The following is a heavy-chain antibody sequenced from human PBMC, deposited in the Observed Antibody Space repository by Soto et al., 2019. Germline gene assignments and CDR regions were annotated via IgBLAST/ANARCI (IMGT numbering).Heavy chain of an antibody. CDR1: GFTLSSYS. V-gene: IGHV3-48*01. CDR3: ARGVDILILYGMDV. D-gene: IGHD3-9*01. CDR2: ISTSSGTI. J-gene: IGHJ6*02. Sequence: EVQLVESGGDLVQPGGSLRLSCEASGFTLSSYSMNWVRQAPGKGLEWVSYISTSSGTIYHADSVKGRVTTSRDNAKNSLYLQMNSLRAEDTAVYYCARGVDILILYGMDVWGQGTTVTVSS.